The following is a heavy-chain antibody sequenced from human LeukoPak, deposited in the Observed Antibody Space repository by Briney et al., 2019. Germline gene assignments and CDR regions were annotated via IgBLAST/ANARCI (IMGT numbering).Heavy chain of an antibody. Sequence: GASVKVSCKASGGTFSSYAISWVRQAPGQGLEWMGRIIPILGIANYAQKFQGRVTITADESTSTAYMELSSLRSEDTAVYYCASLRLSWPKLRYFDWPTPRYYYGMDVWGQRSTVTVSS. V-gene: IGHV1-69*04. D-gene: IGHD3-9*01. CDR3: ASLRLSWPKLRYFDWPTPRYYYGMDV. J-gene: IGHJ6*02. CDR2: IIPILGIA. CDR1: GGTFSSYA.